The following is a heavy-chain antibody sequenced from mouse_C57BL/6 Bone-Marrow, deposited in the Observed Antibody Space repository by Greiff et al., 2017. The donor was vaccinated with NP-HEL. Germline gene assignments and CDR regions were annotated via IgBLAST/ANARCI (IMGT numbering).Heavy chain of an antibody. CDR2: IDPSDSYT. J-gene: IGHJ3*01. CDR3: ARGHGSTFAY. CDR1: GYTFTSYW. V-gene: IGHV1-50*01. Sequence: QVQLQQPGAELVKPGASVKLSCKASGYTFTSYWMQWVKQRPGQGLEWIGEIDPSDSYTNYNQKFKGKATLTVDTSSSTAYMQLSSLTSEDSAVYYCARGHGSTFAYWGQGTLVTVSA. D-gene: IGHD1-1*01.